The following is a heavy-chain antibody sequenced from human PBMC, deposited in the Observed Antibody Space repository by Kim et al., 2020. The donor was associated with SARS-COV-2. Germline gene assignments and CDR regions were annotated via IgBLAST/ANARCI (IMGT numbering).Heavy chain of an antibody. D-gene: IGHD3-10*01. V-gene: IGHV3-53*01. Sequence: GRFTISRDNSKNTLYLQMNSLRAEDTAVYYCASGLRITMVRGVTNDAFDIWGQGTMVTVSS. CDR3: ASGLRITMVRGVTNDAFDI. J-gene: IGHJ3*02.